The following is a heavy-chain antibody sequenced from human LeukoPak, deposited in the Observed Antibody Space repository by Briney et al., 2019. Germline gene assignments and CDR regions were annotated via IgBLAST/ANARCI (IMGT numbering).Heavy chain of an antibody. V-gene: IGHV4-39*01. Sequence: SETLSLTCTVSGGSISGSSYYWGWIRQPPGKGLEWIGSIYYSGSTYYNPSLKSRVTISVDTSKNQFSLKLSSVTAADTAVYYCATGLWFSLYYWGQGTLVTVSS. J-gene: IGHJ4*02. CDR3: ATGLWFSLYY. CDR2: IYYSGST. D-gene: IGHD3-10*01. CDR1: GGSISGSSYY.